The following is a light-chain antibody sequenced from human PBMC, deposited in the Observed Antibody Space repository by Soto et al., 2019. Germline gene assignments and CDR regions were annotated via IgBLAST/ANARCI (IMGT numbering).Light chain of an antibody. J-gene: IGLJ1*01. Sequence: SVLTQPHPVSLPPGHHLTASCTGRDSTIGSYSVHWFQQLPGTAPKLLISTTYQRPSGVPERFSGSKSGTSASLAISGLQSEDEADYYCAAWYDSLNGHVFGTGT. CDR3: AAWYDSLNGHV. CDR2: TTY. V-gene: IGLV1-44*01. CDR1: DSTIGSYS.